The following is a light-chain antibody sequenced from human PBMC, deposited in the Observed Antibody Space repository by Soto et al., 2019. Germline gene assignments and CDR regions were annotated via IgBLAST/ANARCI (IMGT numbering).Light chain of an antibody. CDR3: AAWDDSLNGSWV. V-gene: IGLV1-44*01. Sequence: QSVLTQPPSASGTPGQRVTISCSGSSSNIGSNTVNWYQQLPGTAPKLLIYSNNQRPSGVPDRFSGSKSGTSASLAISGLQSEDEADYYCAAWDDSLNGSWVFGGGTTLTVL. CDR2: SNN. CDR1: SSNIGSNT. J-gene: IGLJ3*02.